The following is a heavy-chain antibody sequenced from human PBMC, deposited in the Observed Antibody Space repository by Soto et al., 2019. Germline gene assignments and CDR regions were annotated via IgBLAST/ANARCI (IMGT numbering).Heavy chain of an antibody. Sequence: ASVKVSCKASGYTFSRYGISLVRQAPGQGLEWMGWVSGYNGDTKYAQKVQGRVTMTIDTSTYTAYMELRSLTSDDTAIYYCAKNGQPPYYYYGMDVWGQGTTVTVSS. CDR2: VSGYNGDT. V-gene: IGHV1-18*01. J-gene: IGHJ6*02. CDR1: GYTFSRYG. CDR3: AKNGQPPYYYYGMDV. D-gene: IGHD2-8*01.